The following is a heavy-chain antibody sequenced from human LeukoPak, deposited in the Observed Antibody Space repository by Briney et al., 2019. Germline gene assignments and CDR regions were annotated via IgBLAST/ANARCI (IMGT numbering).Heavy chain of an antibody. Sequence: GGSLRLSCEASGFTFSTYPMHWVRQAPDKGLEWVAMISHHGSNEYYADSVKGRFTISRDNSKNTVYLQMNNPRVEDTATYYCARVHDTTGYYHYFDSWGQGTLVTVSS. J-gene: IGHJ4*02. V-gene: IGHV3-30*14. CDR3: ARVHDTTGYYHYFDS. D-gene: IGHD3-9*01. CDR2: ISHHGSNE. CDR1: GFTFSTYP.